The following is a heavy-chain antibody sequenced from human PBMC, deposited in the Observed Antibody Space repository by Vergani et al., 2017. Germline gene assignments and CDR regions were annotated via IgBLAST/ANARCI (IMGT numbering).Heavy chain of an antibody. Sequence: QVQLHESGPGLLKPSETLSLICSVSGVSMQSGSCYWTWILQTAERRLDWLGRVYHSGTTNYTPSLNVRVTIFVYKSKYLLSLRLNSVTAADTSVYYCARGETRTDWFDLWGQGTLVTVSS. J-gene: IGHJ5*02. CDR1: GVSMQSGSCY. V-gene: IGHV4-61*02. CDR3: ARGETRTDWFDL. D-gene: IGHD3/OR15-3a*01. CDR2: VYHSGTT.